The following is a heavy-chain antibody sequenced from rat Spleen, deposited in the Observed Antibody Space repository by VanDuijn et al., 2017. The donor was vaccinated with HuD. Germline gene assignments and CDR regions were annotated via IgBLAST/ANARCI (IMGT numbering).Heavy chain of an antibody. D-gene: IGHD1-1*01. J-gene: IGHJ2*01. V-gene: IGHV5-29*01. CDR1: GFTFSNYY. CDR3: ARQATTVPSYFDY. CDR2: IGYDDSST. Sequence: EVQLVESGGGLVQPGRSMKLSCAASGFTFSNYYMAWVRQAPTKGLEWVATIGYDDSSTYYRDSVKGRFTISRDNAKSTLYLQVDSLRSEDTTTYYCARQATTVPSYFDYWGQGVMVTVSS.